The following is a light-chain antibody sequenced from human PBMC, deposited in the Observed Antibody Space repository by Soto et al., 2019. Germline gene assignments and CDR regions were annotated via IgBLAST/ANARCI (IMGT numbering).Light chain of an antibody. Sequence: EIVLTQSPGTLSLSPGERATLSCRASQSVSYYLAWYQQKPGQAPRLLIYDASSRATGVPDRFSGSGSGTDFTLTISRLEPEDFALFFCQHYGGSLWTFGQGTKVDIK. J-gene: IGKJ1*01. CDR3: QHYGGSLWT. CDR2: DAS. V-gene: IGKV3-20*01. CDR1: QSVSYY.